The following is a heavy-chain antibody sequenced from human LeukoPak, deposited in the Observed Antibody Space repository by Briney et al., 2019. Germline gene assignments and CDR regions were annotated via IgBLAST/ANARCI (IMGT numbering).Heavy chain of an antibody. CDR2: IYYSGST. Sequence: SETLSLTCTVSGGSISSYYWSWIRQPPGKGLEWIGYIYYSGSTNYNPSLKSRVTISVDTSKNQFSLKLSSVTAADTAVYYCARDQYGGRFDYWGQGALVTVSS. CDR1: GGSISSYY. D-gene: IGHD1-26*01. J-gene: IGHJ4*02. CDR3: ARDQYGGRFDY. V-gene: IGHV4-59*01.